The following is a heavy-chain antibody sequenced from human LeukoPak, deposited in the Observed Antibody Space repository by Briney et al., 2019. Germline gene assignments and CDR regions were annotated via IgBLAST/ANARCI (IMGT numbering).Heavy chain of an antibody. CDR3: ARTEGYSGYD. V-gene: IGHV4-34*01. J-gene: IGHJ4*02. D-gene: IGHD5-12*01. CDR2: INHSGST. CDR1: GGSFSGYY. Sequence: PSETLSLTCAVYGGSFSGYYWSWIRQPPGKGLEWIGEINHSGSTNYNPSLKSRVTISVDTSKNQFSLKLSSVTAADTAVYYCARTEGYSGYDWGQGTLVTVSS.